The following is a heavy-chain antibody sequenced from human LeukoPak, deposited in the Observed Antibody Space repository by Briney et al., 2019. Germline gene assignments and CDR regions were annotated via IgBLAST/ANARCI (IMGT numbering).Heavy chain of an antibody. J-gene: IGHJ1*01. V-gene: IGHV3-23*01. CDR2: ISGSGGST. D-gene: IGHD2-8*01. CDR1: GFTFSSYA. CDR3: ARSGVPAGYFQH. Sequence: GGSLRLSCAASGFTFSSYAMSWVRQAPGKGLEWVSAISGSGGSTYYADSVKGRFTISRDNSKNTLYLQMNSLRAEDTAVDYCARSGVPAGYFQHWGQGTLVTVSA.